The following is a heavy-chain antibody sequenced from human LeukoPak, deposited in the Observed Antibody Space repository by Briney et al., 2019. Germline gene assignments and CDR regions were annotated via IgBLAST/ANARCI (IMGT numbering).Heavy chain of an antibody. CDR1: GGSISSGDYY. Sequence: SETLSLTCTVSGGSISSGDYYWSWIRQPPGKGLEWIGEINHGGSTNYNPSLKSRVTISVDTSKNQFSLKLSSVTAADTAVYYCARLNVHIVVVPAAIANYYYYYYMDVWGKGTTVTVSS. D-gene: IGHD2-2*02. CDR3: ARLNVHIVVVPAAIANYYYYYYMDV. CDR2: INHGGST. J-gene: IGHJ6*03. V-gene: IGHV4-39*07.